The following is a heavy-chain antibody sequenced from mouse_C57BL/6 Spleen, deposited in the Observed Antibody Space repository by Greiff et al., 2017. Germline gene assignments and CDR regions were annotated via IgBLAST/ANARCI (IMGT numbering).Heavy chain of an antibody. J-gene: IGHJ2*01. Sequence: VQLQESGAELAKPGASVKLSCKASGYTFTSYWMHWVKQRPGQGLEWIGYINPSSGYTKYNQKFKDKATLTADKSSSTAYMQLSRLTYKDTAVYYCAKRSGTPCYFDYWGAGTTLTGSS. CDR1: GYTFTSYW. V-gene: IGHV1-7*01. D-gene: IGHD4-1*01. CDR2: INPSSGYT. CDR3: AKRSGTPCYFDY.